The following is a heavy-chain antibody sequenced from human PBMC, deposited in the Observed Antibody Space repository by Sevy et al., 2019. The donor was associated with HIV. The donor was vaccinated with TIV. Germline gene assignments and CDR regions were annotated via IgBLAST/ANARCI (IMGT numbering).Heavy chain of an antibody. V-gene: IGHV3-23*01. CDR3: AKGASSSWHLDY. CDR2: ISGSGGST. CDR1: GFTFSSYA. Sequence: GGSLRLSCAASGFTFSSYAMSWVRQAPGKGLEWVSAISGSGGSTYYADSVKGRFTTCRDNSKNTLYLQMNSLRAEDTAVYYCAKGASSSWHLDYWGQGTLVTVSS. J-gene: IGHJ4*02. D-gene: IGHD6-13*01.